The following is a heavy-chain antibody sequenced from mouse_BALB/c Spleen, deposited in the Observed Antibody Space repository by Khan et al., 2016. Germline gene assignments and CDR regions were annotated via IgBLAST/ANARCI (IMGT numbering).Heavy chain of an antibody. CDR3: VRYCYYYGSSKYFDV. CDR1: GYTFTNYG. Sequence: QIQLVQSGPELKKPGKTVKISCKASGYTFTNYGMNWVKQAPGKGLKWMGWIYTYSGESTYADDFKGRFAFSLDTSSNTAYLQINNLTNEDTATYVVVRYCYYYGSSKYFDVWGEGTTVTVSS. D-gene: IGHD1-1*01. CDR2: IYTYSGES. V-gene: IGHV9-3-1*01. J-gene: IGHJ1*01.